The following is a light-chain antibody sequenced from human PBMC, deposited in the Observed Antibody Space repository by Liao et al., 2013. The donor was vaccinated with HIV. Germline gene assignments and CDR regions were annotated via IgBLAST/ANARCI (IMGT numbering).Light chain of an antibody. CDR3: QAWDIITGDVA. CDR2: QDA. Sequence: SFELTQPPSVSVSPGQTATITCSGDRLGEKYVSWYQQKPGQSPVLILYQDANRPSGIPERFSGSTSGNAATLTISGTQAMDEAAYYCQAWDIITGDVAFGGGTKLTVL. V-gene: IGLV3-1*01. J-gene: IGLJ2*01. CDR1: RLGEKY.